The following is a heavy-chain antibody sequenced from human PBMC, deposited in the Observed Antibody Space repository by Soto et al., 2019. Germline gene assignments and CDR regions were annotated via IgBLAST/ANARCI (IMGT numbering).Heavy chain of an antibody. V-gene: IGHV4-39*01. J-gene: IGHJ5*02. D-gene: IGHD3-16*01. Sequence: SETLSLTCTVSGGSISSSSYYWGWIRQPPGKGLEWIGSIYYSGSTYYNPSLKSRVTISVDTSKNQFSLKLSSVTAADTAVYYCARQGDSADPDWWFDPWGQGTLVTVSS. CDR2: IYYSGST. CDR3: ARQGDSADPDWWFDP. CDR1: GGSISSSSYY.